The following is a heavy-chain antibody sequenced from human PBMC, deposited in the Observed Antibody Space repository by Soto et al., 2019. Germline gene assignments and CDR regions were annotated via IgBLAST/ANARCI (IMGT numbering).Heavy chain of an antibody. J-gene: IGHJ6*02. V-gene: IGHV3-23*01. D-gene: IGHD1-26*01. CDR2: ISDSGAST. CDR3: ARDQGSGGLYYYYGMDV. CDR1: GFTFSSYA. Sequence: EVQLLESGGGLVQPGGSLRLSCAASGFTFSSYAMSWVRQAPGKGLEWVSAISDSGASTFYADSVKGRFTISRDNSKNTLYLQMNSLRAEDTAVYYCARDQGSGGLYYYYGMDVWGQGTTVTVSS.